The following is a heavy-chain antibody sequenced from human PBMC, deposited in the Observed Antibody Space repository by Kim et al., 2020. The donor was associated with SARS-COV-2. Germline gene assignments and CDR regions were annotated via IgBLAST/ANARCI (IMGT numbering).Heavy chain of an antibody. J-gene: IGHJ6*02. Sequence: SGKGRITISRDNAKNSLYLQMNSLRAEDTAVYYCARTGRGYYYYYYGMDVWGQGTTVTVSS. V-gene: IGHV3-11*04. D-gene: IGHD1-1*01. CDR3: ARTGRGYYYYYYGMDV.